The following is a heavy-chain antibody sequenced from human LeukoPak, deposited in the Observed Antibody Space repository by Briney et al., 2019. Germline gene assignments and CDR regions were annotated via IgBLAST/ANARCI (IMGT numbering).Heavy chain of an antibody. D-gene: IGHD3-10*01. J-gene: IGHJ6*03. V-gene: IGHV3-7*01. CDR2: IKQDGSER. Sequence: PGGSLRLSCAASGFTSSNYWMSWVRQAPGKGLEWVANIKQDGSERYYVDSVKGRFTISRDNAKNSLYLQMNSLRAEDTAVYYCATYYSERSSYYMDVWGKGTTVTVSS. CDR1: GFTSSNYW. CDR3: ATYYSERSSYYMDV.